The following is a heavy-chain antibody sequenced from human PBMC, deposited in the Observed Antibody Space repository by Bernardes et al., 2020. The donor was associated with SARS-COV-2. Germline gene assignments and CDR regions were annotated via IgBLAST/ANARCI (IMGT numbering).Heavy chain of an antibody. Sequence: SKTLSLTCTVSGGSISSSSYYWGWIRQPPGKGLEWIGSIYYSGSTYYNPSLKSRVTISVDTSKNQFSLKLSSVTAADTAVYYCARHRRITIFGVVTTGGWFDPWGQGTLVTVSS. D-gene: IGHD3-3*01. CDR1: GGSISSSSYY. CDR2: IYYSGST. V-gene: IGHV4-39*01. CDR3: ARHRRITIFGVVTTGGWFDP. J-gene: IGHJ5*02.